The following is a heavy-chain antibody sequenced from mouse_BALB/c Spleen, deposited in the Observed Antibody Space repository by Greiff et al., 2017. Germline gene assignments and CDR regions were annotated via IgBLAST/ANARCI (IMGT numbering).Heavy chain of an antibody. CDR3: ASEDGSRFAY. CDR1: GYTFTDYN. V-gene: IGHV1S29*02. J-gene: IGHJ3*01. CDR2: IYPYNGGT. D-gene: IGHD1-1*01. Sequence: EVKLVESGPELVKPGASVKISCKASGYTFTDYNMHWVKQSHGKSLEWIGYIYPYNGGTGYNQKFKSKATLTVDNSSSTAYMELRSLTSEDSAVYYCASEDGSRFAYWGQGTLVTVSA.